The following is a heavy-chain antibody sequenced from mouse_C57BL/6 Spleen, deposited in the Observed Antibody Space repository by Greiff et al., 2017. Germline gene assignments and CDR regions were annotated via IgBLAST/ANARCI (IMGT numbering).Heavy chain of an antibody. Sequence: VQLQQPGAELVMPGASVKLSCKASGYTFPSYWMHWVKQRPGQGLEWIGELDPSDSFTNYNQKFKGKSTLPVDKSSSTAYMQLSSLTSEDSAVYYCARFFGGSSYTWFAYWGQGTLVTVSA. CDR3: ARFFGGSSYTWFAY. CDR2: LDPSDSFT. J-gene: IGHJ3*01. CDR1: GYTFPSYW. D-gene: IGHD1-1*01. V-gene: IGHV1-69*01.